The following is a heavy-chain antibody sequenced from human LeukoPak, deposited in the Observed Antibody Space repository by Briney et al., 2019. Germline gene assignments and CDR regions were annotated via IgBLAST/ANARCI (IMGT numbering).Heavy chain of an antibody. J-gene: IGHJ4*02. CDR3: ARVNLDRDSSGFAFDY. V-gene: IGHV1-69*05. Sequence: SVKVSCKASGGTFSSYAISWVRQAPGQGLEWMGGIIPIFGTANYAQKFQGRVTITTDESTSTAYMELSSQRSEDTAVYYCARVNLDRDSSGFAFDYWGQGTLVTVSS. CDR1: GGTFSSYA. D-gene: IGHD3-22*01. CDR2: IIPIFGTA.